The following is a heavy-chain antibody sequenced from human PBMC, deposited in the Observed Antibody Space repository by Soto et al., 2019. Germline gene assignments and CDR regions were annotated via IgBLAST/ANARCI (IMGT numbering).Heavy chain of an antibody. D-gene: IGHD6-13*01. Sequence: PGGSLRLSCTASGFTFSRHAMTWVRQAPGKGLEWVSGLSDSGGSIYYADSVKGRFTISRDNSMNTLYLQMNTLRAEDTAVYFCAKRQQLVRYLYGMDVWGQGTTVTVSS. CDR2: LSDSGGSI. V-gene: IGHV3-23*01. CDR3: AKRQQLVRYLYGMDV. J-gene: IGHJ6*02. CDR1: GFTFSRHA.